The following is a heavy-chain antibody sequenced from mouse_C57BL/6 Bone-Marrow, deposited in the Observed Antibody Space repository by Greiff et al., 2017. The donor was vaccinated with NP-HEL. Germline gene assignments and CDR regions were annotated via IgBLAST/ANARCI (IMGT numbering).Heavy chain of an antibody. CDR2: IDPETGGT. D-gene: IGHD1-1*01. J-gene: IGHJ4*01. CDR3: TRRGYGSTYYYAMDY. V-gene: IGHV1-15*01. Sequence: VQRVESGAELVRPGASVTLSCKASGYTFTDYEMHWVKQTPVHGLEWIGAIDPETGGTAYNQKFKGKAILTADKSSSTAYMELRSLTSEDSAVYYCTRRGYGSTYYYAMDYWGQGTSVTVSS. CDR1: GYTFTDYE.